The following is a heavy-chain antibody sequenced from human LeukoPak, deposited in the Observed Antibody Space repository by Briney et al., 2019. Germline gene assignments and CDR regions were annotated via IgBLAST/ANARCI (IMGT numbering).Heavy chain of an antibody. CDR2: ISGTGGYI. D-gene: IGHD3-10*02. V-gene: IGHV3-23*01. Sequence: GGSLRLSCTASGFTFSTYGMSWVRQAPGKGLQWVSAISGTGGYIYYADSVKGRLTISRDNSKNTLYLQMNSLRAEDTAVYYCAELGITMIGGVWGKGTTVTISS. J-gene: IGHJ6*04. CDR1: GFTFSTYG. CDR3: AELGITMIGGV.